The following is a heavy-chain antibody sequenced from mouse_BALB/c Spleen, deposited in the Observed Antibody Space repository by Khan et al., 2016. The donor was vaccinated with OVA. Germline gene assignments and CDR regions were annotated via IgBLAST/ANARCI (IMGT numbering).Heavy chain of an antibody. CDR2: IFPGTGTT. Sequence: QVQLKQSGAELVKPGASVKLSCKTSGYTFTSYWIQWVKQRPGQGLGWIGQIFPGTGTTYYNENFKGKATLTVDTSSSTAYMQVSSLTSEDSAVCFCARGYFSNYEFVYWGQGTLVTVSP. J-gene: IGHJ3*01. D-gene: IGHD2-5*01. V-gene: IGHV1S132*01. CDR3: ARGYFSNYEFVY. CDR1: GYTFTSYW.